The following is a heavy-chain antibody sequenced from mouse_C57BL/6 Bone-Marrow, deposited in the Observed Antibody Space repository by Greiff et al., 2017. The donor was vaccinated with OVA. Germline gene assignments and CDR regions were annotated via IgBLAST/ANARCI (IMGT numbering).Heavy chain of an antibody. CDR2: IDPNSGGT. D-gene: IGHD1-1*01. CDR3: ARRGYYYGSSSYYAMDY. CDR1: GYTFTSYW. Sequence: QVQLQQPGAELVKPGASVKLSCKASGYTFTSYWMHWVKQRPGRGLEWIGRIDPNSGGTKYTEKFKSKATLTVDKPSSTAYMQLSSLTSEDSAVYYCARRGYYYGSSSYYAMDYWGQGTSVTVSS. J-gene: IGHJ4*01. V-gene: IGHV1-72*01.